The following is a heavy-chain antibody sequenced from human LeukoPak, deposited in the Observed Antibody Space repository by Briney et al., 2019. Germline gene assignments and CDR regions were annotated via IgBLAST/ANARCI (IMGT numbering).Heavy chain of an antibody. CDR3: ARGEVGATIGSEAFDI. CDR2: IYYSGST. J-gene: IGHJ3*02. CDR1: GGSISSSSYY. Sequence: SETLSLTCTVSGGSISSSSYYWGWIRQPPGKGLEWIGSIYYSGSTYYNPSLKSRVTISVDTSKNQFSLKLSSVTAADTAVYYCARGEVGATIGSEAFDIWGQGTMVTVSS. D-gene: IGHD1-26*01. V-gene: IGHV4-39*07.